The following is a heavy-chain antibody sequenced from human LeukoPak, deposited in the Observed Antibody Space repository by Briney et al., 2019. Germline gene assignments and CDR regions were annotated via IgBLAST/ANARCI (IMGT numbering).Heavy chain of an antibody. CDR2: IYYSGTT. J-gene: IGHJ5*02. D-gene: IGHD2-15*01. CDR3: ARVLVRWNWFDP. V-gene: IGHV4-39*07. Sequence: SETLSLTCTVSGGSISSSSYYWGWIRQPPGKGLEWIGSIYYSGTTYYNPSLKSRVTISVDTSKKQFSLKLSSVTAADTAVYYCARVLVRWNWFDPWGQGTLVTVSS. CDR1: GGSISSSSYY.